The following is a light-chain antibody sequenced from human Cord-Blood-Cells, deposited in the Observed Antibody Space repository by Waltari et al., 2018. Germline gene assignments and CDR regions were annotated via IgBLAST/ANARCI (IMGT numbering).Light chain of an antibody. CDR1: TSDVGGYNY. CDR2: DVS. Sequence: QSALTQPASVSGSPGQSFTISCTGPTSDVGGYNYFPWYQQHPGKAPQLMIYDVSNRPSGVSNRFSGSKSGNTASLTISGLQAEDEADYYCSSYTSSSTLVFGGGTKLTVL. CDR3: SSYTSSSTLV. V-gene: IGLV2-14*03. J-gene: IGLJ3*02.